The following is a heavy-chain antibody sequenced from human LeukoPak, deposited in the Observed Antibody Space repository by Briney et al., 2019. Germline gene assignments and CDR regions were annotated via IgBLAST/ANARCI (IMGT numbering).Heavy chain of an antibody. D-gene: IGHD3/OR15-3a*01. J-gene: IGHJ4*02. Sequence: GGSLRLSCAASGFTFSSYEMNWVRQAPGKGLEWVSSISSSSSYIYYADSVKGRFTISRDNAKNSLYLQMNSLRAEDTAVYYCARISYLGPPADYWGQGTLVTVSS. CDR1: GFTFSSYE. V-gene: IGHV3-21*01. CDR2: ISSSSSYI. CDR3: ARISYLGPPADY.